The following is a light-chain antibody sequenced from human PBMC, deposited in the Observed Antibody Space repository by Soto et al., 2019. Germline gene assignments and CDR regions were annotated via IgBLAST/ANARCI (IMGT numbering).Light chain of an antibody. Sequence: EIVLTQSPGTLSVSPGERANLSCRASQSVSTNLAWFQQKPGQAPRLLIYGASTRATGIPARFSGSGSGTEFTLTINSLQSEDLAVYYCQQYNGYWTFGQGTKVEIK. CDR1: QSVSTN. J-gene: IGKJ1*01. CDR3: QQYNGYWT. CDR2: GAS. V-gene: IGKV3-15*01.